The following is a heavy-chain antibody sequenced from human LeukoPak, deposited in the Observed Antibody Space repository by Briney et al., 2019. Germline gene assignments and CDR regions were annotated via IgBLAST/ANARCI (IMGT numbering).Heavy chain of an antibody. J-gene: IGHJ4*02. CDR1: GFTFSSYS. V-gene: IGHV3-74*01. D-gene: IGHD5-18*01. Sequence: GGSVRLSCAASGFTFSSYSMNWVRQAPGKGLEWVSRIAPDGRRTDYADSVKGRFTISSDYAKTKVYLQLNSLRPEDTALYHCTMDTFGPRDHWGQGALVTVSS. CDR3: TMDTFGPRDH. CDR2: IAPDGRRT.